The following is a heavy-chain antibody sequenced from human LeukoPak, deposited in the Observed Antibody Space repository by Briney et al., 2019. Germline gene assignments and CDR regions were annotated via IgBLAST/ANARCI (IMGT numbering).Heavy chain of an antibody. CDR1: GFTFSSYD. CDR3: ARDYYDSSGPPYYYGMDV. D-gene: IGHD3-22*01. V-gene: IGHV3-13*01. CDR2: IGTACDT. J-gene: IGHJ6*02. Sequence: WGSLKLSCAASGFTFSSYDMHWVRQATGQGLEWVSAIGTACDTYYPGSVKGRFTISRENDKNSLYVQMNSRRAGDTAVYYCARDYYDSSGPPYYYGMDVWGQGPTVTVSS.